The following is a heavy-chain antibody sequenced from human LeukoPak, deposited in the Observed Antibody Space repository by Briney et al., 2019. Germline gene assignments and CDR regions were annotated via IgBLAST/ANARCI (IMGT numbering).Heavy chain of an antibody. CDR2: INPKSGGR. CDR3: ARDRDYVWGSYRRNPFDY. J-gene: IGHJ4*02. CDR1: GYTFTGYY. D-gene: IGHD3-16*02. Sequence: GASVKLSCKASGYTFTGYYMHWVRQAPGQGLEWRGRINPKSGGRKYERKIHGRSPMTRGTSISTAYMELSRVRSDDTAVYYCARDRDYVWGSYRRNPFDYWGQGTLVTVSS. V-gene: IGHV1-2*06.